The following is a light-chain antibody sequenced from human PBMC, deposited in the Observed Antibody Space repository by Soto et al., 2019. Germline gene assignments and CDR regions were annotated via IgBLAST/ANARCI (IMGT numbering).Light chain of an antibody. CDR1: QSVSSTY. CDR3: QQYGSPPIT. CDR2: GTS. V-gene: IGKV3-20*01. Sequence: EIVLTQSPATLSLSPGERATLSCRASQSVSSTYLGWYLQQPGQPPRLLMSGTSNRATGTPDRFSGSGSGTDFTLTISRLEPEDFAVYYCQQYGSPPITFGQGTRLEIK. J-gene: IGKJ5*01.